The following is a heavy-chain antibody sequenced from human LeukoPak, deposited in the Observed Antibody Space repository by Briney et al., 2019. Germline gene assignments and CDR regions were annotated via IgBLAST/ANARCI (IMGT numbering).Heavy chain of an antibody. CDR2: ISSSSSYI. D-gene: IGHD1-26*01. J-gene: IGHJ4*02. V-gene: IGHV3-21*04. CDR3: ARQSGSYSRGYYFDY. Sequence: GGSLRLSCAASGFTFSSYSMNWVRQAPGKGLEWVSSISSSSSYIYYADSVKGRFTISRGNAKNSLYLQMNSLRAEDTAVYYCARQSGSYSRGYYFDYWGQGTLVTVSS. CDR1: GFTFSSYS.